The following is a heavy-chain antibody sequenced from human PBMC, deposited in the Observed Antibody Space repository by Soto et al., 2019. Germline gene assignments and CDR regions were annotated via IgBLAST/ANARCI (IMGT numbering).Heavy chain of an antibody. CDR1: GFTFSSYG. V-gene: IGHV3-30*18. J-gene: IGHJ4*02. D-gene: IGHD6-19*01. CDR3: ANPHRYSRGWYGGGDF. Sequence: PGGSLRLSCAASGFTFSSYGMHWVRRAPGKGLEWVAVISYDGSNKYYAASVKGRFTISRDNYKNTLYLQMNSLRAEDTAVYYCANPHRYSRGWYGGGDFWGQGTLVTVSS. CDR2: ISYDGSNK.